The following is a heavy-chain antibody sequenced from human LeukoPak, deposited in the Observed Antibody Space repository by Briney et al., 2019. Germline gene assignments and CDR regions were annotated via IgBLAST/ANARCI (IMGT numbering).Heavy chain of an antibody. CDR1: GFTFSSYS. J-gene: IGHJ4*02. V-gene: IGHV3-21*04. CDR3: AKDLELPQNKFDS. Sequence: PGGSLRLSCAASGFTFSSYSMNWVRQAPGKGLEWVSSISSSSSYIYYADSVKGRFTISRDNSKNTLYLQMNSLRAEDTAVYYCAKDLELPQNKFDSWGQGTLVTVSS. CDR2: ISSSSSYI. D-gene: IGHD1/OR15-1a*01.